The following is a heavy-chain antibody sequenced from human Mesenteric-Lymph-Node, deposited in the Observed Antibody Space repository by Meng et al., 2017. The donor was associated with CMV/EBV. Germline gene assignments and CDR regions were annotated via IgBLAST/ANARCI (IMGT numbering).Heavy chain of an antibody. CDR3: SRSIVVVPAAMSPTCC. D-gene: IGHD2-2*01. CDR2: IRRKAYGGTT. CDR1: GFTFGDYA. V-gene: IGHV3-49*04. J-gene: IGHJ4*02. Sequence: GGSLRLSCTVSGFTFGDYAMSWVRQAPGKGLEWVGLIRRKAYGGTTEYAASVKGRFTISRDDSKSITYLQMKSLKTEDTAVYYCSRSIVVVPAAMSPTCCWGQGTLVTVSS.